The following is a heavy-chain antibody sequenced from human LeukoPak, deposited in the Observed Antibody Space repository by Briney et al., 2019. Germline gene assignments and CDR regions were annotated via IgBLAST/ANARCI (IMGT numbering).Heavy chain of an antibody. D-gene: IGHD2-2*01. Sequence: PSGTLSLTCAVSGGSISSSNWWSWVRQPPGKGLGWIGEIYHSGSTNYNPSLKSRVTISVDKSKNQFSLKLSSVTAADTAVYYCAREYCSSTSCYFGDWFDPWGQGTLVTVFS. CDR1: GGSISSSNW. CDR3: AREYCSSTSCYFGDWFDP. V-gene: IGHV4-4*02. J-gene: IGHJ5*02. CDR2: IYHSGST.